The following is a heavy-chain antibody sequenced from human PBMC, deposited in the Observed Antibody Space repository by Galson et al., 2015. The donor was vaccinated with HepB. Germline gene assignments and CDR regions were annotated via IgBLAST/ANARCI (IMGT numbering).Heavy chain of an antibody. CDR3: ARDSGEYDLWSAYYY. CDR1: GFSFSSYA. CDR2: ITQSGSSP. D-gene: IGHD3-3*01. J-gene: IGHJ4*02. V-gene: IGHV3-23*01. Sequence: SLRLSCAASGFSFSSYAMSWVRQAPGKGLEWVSSITQSGSSPNYADSLQGRFTVSRDNSKNTPYLQMNALRADDTAFYYCARDSGEYDLWSAYYYWGQGTLVTVSS.